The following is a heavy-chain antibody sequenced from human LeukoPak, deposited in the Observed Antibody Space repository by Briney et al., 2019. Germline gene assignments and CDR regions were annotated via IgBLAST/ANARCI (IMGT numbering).Heavy chain of an antibody. CDR3: ARDTGQYAPGTPGFTRFDP. CDR1: GGSISSYY. Sequence: SETLSLTCTVSGGSISSYYWSWIRQPPGKELQWIASVYYSGRTNYSPSLKSRVTISVDTSEKQFSLRLTSVTAADTAVYYCARDTGQYAPGTPGFTRFDPWGQGTLVTVSS. J-gene: IGHJ5*02. CDR2: VYYSGRT. V-gene: IGHV4-59*12. D-gene: IGHD3-10*01.